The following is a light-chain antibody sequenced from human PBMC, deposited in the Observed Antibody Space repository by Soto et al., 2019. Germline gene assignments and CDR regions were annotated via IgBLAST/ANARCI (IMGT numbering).Light chain of an antibody. CDR1: QSVSSN. Sequence: EIVMTQSPATLSVSPGERATLSCRASQSVSSNLAWYQQNPGQAPRLLIYSASTRATGIPARFSGSGSGTEFTLTISSPQSEDFAVYYCQQYNNWPPSTFGQGTKVDIK. J-gene: IGKJ1*01. CDR2: SAS. V-gene: IGKV3-15*01. CDR3: QQYNNWPPST.